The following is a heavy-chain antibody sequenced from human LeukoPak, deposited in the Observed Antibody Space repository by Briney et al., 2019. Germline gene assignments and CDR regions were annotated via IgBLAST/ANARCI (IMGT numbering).Heavy chain of an antibody. V-gene: IGHV4-59*01. CDR1: GGSFSGYY. D-gene: IGHD3-22*01. CDR2: IYYSGST. CDR3: AREGYYDSSGYLRGNWFDP. Sequence: SETLSLTCAVYGGSFSGYYWSWIRQPPGKGLEWIGYIYYSGSTNYKPSLKSRVTISVDTSKNQFSLKLSSVTAADTAVYYCAREGYYDSSGYLRGNWFDPWGQGTLVTVSS. J-gene: IGHJ5*02.